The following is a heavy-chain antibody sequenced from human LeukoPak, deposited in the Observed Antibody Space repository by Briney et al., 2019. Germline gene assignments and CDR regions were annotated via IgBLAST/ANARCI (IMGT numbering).Heavy chain of an antibody. CDR2: INPNSGGT. J-gene: IGHJ3*02. V-gene: IGHV1-2*04. D-gene: IGHD6-13*01. CDR1: GFTFTGYY. CDR3: ARSGDYSTSWYRSAFDI. Sequence: ASVKVSCKASGFTFTGYYMHWVRQAPGQGLEWMGWINPNSGGTNYAQKFQGWVTMTRDTSITTAYMELRRLRSDDTAVYYCARSGDYSTSWYRSAFDIWGQGTMVTVSS.